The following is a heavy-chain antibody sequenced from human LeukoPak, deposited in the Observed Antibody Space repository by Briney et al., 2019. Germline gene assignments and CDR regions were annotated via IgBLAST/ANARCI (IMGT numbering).Heavy chain of an antibody. J-gene: IGHJ3*02. CDR3: ARDVPADYYDSSGTDAFDI. CDR2: ISSSSYI. V-gene: IGHV3-21*01. Sequence: PGGSLRLSCAASGFTFSSYSMNWVRQAPGKGLEWVSSISSSSYIYYADSVKGRFTISRDNAKNSLYLQMNSLRAEDTAVYYCARDVPADYYDSSGTDAFDIWGQGTMVTVSS. D-gene: IGHD3-22*01. CDR1: GFTFSSYS.